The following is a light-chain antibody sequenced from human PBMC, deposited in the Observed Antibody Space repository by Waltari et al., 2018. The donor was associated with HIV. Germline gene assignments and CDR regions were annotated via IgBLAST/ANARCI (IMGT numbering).Light chain of an antibody. CDR2: KAS. CDR3: QQYNSYSIT. Sequence: DIQMTQSHSTLSASVGDRVTITCRASQSISSWLAWYQQQPGKAPKLLIYKASSLESGVPSRFSGSGSGTEFTLTISSLQPDDFATYYCQQYNSYSITFGQGTRLEIK. J-gene: IGKJ5*01. CDR1: QSISSW. V-gene: IGKV1-5*03.